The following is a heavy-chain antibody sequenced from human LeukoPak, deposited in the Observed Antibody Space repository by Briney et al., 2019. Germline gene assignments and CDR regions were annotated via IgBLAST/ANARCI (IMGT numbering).Heavy chain of an antibody. V-gene: IGHV3-7*02. CDR1: GFSFSSYW. D-gene: IGHD4-17*01. J-gene: IGHJ4*02. CDR2: IKEDGSDK. Sequence: GGSLRLSCAASGFSFSSYWMTWVRQAPGKGLEWVANIKEDGSDKYYVDSVKGRFTISRDNAKNSLYLQMNSLRAEDTAVYYCTKYGDDDTPGLNWGQGTLVTVFS. CDR3: TKYGDDDTPGLN.